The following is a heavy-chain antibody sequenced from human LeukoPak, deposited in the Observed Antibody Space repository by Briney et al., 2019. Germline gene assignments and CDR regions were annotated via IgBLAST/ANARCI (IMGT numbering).Heavy chain of an antibody. D-gene: IGHD3-3*01. J-gene: IGHJ6*03. CDR3: ARDNAYDFWSGTYYYYYMDV. CDR2: INSDGSST. CDR1: GFTFSSYW. V-gene: IGHV3-74*01. Sequence: PGGSLRLSCAASGFTFSSYWMHWVRQAPGKVLVWVSRINSDGSSTSYADSVKGRFTISRDNAKNTLYLQMNSLRAEDTAVYYCARDNAYDFWSGTYYYYYMDVWGKGTTVTVSS.